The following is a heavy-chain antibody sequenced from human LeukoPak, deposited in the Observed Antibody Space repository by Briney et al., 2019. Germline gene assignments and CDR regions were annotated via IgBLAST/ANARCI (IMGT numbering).Heavy chain of an antibody. J-gene: IGHJ3*02. D-gene: IGHD2-2*01. CDR2: IYTSGST. CDR3: ARQNVVVPAAILGFDI. V-gene: IGHV4-61*02. Sequence: PSQTLSLTCTVSGGSISSGSYYWSWIRQPAGKGLEWIGRIYTSGSTNYNPSLKSRVTISVDTSKSQFSLKLTSVTAADTAVYYCARQNVVVPAAILGFDIWGQGTMVTVSS. CDR1: GGSISSGSYY.